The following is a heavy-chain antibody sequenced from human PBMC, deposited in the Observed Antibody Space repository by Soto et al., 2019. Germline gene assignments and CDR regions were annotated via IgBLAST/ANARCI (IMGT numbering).Heavy chain of an antibody. CDR1: GFTFSSYW. D-gene: IGHD5-12*01. CDR3: ARNRDGHHYFLDY. V-gene: IGHV3-7*01. J-gene: IGHJ4*02. CDR2: IDEDVSEY. Sequence: EVHLEESGGGLVHPGGSLRLSCAASGFTFSSYWRNWVRQAPGKGLDWLANIDEDVSEYNDAESVRGRFTISRDNDKNTLYQQMNSLIAADTAVYYCARNRDGHHYFLDYCCQGILVRVSS.